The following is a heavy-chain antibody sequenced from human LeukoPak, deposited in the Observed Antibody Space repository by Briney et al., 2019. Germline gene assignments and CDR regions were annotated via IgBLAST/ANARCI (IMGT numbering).Heavy chain of an antibody. J-gene: IGHJ4*02. V-gene: IGHV1-24*01. CDR3: ATESAGYDSSGYLIIFDY. CDR2: FDPEDGET. Sequence: ASVKVSCKXSGYTLTELSMHWVRQAPGKGLEWMGGFDPEDGETIYAQKFQGRVTMTEDTSTDTAYMELSSLRSEDTAVYYCATESAGYDSSGYLIIFDYWGQGTLVTVSS. CDR1: GYTLTELS. D-gene: IGHD3-22*01.